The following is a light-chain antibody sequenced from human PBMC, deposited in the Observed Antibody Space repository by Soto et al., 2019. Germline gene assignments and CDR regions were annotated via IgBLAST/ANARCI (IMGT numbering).Light chain of an antibody. V-gene: IGKV3-15*01. J-gene: IGKJ5*01. Sequence: EIVMTQSPATLSVSPGERVTLSCRASQSVGSNLAWYQQRPGQAPRLLIYGASTRAPDIPARFSASGSGTEFSLTIGSLQSEDFVVYYCQQYNDWPPPITFGRGTRLEFK. CDR1: QSVGSN. CDR2: GAS. CDR3: QQYNDWPPPIT.